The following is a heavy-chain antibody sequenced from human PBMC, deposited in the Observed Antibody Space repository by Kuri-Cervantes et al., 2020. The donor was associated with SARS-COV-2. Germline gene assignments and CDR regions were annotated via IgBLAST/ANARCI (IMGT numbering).Heavy chain of an antibody. D-gene: IGHD6-13*01. CDR1: GFTFSSYG. V-gene: IGHV3-33*01. Sequence: GGFLRLCCAASGFTFSSYGMHWVRQAPGKGLEWVAVIWYDGSNKYYADSVKGRFTISRDNSKNTLYLQMNGLRAEDTAVYYCARARAAAGTFIEYFQHWGQGTLVTVSS. CDR2: IWYDGSNK. CDR3: ARARAAAGTFIEYFQH. J-gene: IGHJ1*01.